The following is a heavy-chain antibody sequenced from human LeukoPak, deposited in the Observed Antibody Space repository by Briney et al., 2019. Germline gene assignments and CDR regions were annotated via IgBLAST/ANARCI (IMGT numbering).Heavy chain of an antibody. Sequence: GGSLRLSCAASGFTFSTFWMSWVRQAPGKGLEWVANIKYDGSETYYVDSVRGRFTISRDNARNSLYLQMNSLRGDDTAVYYCARDIYKGAAHQYYPSYDYWGQGILVTVSS. J-gene: IGHJ4*02. V-gene: IGHV3-7*01. D-gene: IGHD1-26*01. CDR2: IKYDGSET. CDR3: ARDIYKGAAHQYYPSYDY. CDR1: GFTFSTFW.